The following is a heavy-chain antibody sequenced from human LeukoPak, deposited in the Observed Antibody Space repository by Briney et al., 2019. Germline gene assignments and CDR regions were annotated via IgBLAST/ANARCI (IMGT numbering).Heavy chain of an antibody. Sequence: PSETLSLTCTVSGGSISSYYWSWIRQPPGKGLEWIGHIYGSGSTNYNPSLKSRVTLSVDTSKNQFSLKLSSVTAADTAVYYCARLTTVTTYYFDYWGQGTLVTVSS. D-gene: IGHD4-17*01. J-gene: IGHJ4*02. CDR1: GGSISSYY. CDR3: ARLTTVTTYYFDY. V-gene: IGHV4-59*08. CDR2: IYGSGST.